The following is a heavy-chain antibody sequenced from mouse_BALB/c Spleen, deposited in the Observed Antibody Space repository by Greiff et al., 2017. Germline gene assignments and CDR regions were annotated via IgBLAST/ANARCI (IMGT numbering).Heavy chain of an antibody. Sequence: EVKVVESGGDLVKPGGSLKLSCAASGFTFSSYGMSWVRQTPDKRLEWVATISSGGSYTYYPDSVKGRFTISRDNAKNTLYLQMSSLKSEDTAMYYCARQDSSGYVAWFAYWGQGTLVTVSA. D-gene: IGHD3-2*01. J-gene: IGHJ3*01. CDR3: ARQDSSGYVAWFAY. CDR2: ISSGGSYT. CDR1: GFTFSSYG. V-gene: IGHV5-6*01.